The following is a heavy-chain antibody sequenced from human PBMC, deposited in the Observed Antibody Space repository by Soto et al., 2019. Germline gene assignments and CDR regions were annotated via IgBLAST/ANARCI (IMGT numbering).Heavy chain of an antibody. D-gene: IGHD3-22*01. CDR2: IWYDGRNK. J-gene: IGHJ4*01. Sequence: GGSLRLSCAGSGFTFSSYGMHWVRQAPGKGLEWVAVIWYDGRNKYYADSVKGRFTISRDNSKNTLYLQMNSLRAEDTAVYYCAGSSGYYFFDYWGHGTLVTVSS. V-gene: IGHV3-33*03. CDR3: AGSSGYYFFDY. CDR1: GFTFSSYG.